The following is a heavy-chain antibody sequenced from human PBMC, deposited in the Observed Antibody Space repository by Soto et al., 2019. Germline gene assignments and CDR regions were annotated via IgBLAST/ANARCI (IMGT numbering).Heavy chain of an antibody. D-gene: IGHD2-2*01. Sequence: GASVKVSCKASGYTFTSYCISWVRQAPGQGLEWMGWISAYNGNTNYAQNLQGRVTMTTDTSTSTAYMELRSLRSDDTAVYYCARDCSSTSCYQFARWGQGTLVTVSS. CDR3: ARDCSSTSCYQFAR. CDR1: GYTFTSYC. CDR2: ISAYNGNT. J-gene: IGHJ4*02. V-gene: IGHV1-18*01.